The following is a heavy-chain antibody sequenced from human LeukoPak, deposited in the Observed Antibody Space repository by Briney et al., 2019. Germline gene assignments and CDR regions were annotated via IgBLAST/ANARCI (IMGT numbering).Heavy chain of an antibody. Sequence: PSETLSLTCTVSGLSIRSYYWMWLRQPPGKGREGVGYIYYSGSTNLNPSLKSRFTISVDTSKTQFSLKLSAVTAAATALYYCARGYSSSLLWYFDLWGRGNLVTVSS. J-gene: IGHJ2*01. CDR1: GLSIRSYY. CDR2: IYYSGST. D-gene: IGHD6-13*01. V-gene: IGHV4-59*01. CDR3: ARGYSSSLLWYFDL.